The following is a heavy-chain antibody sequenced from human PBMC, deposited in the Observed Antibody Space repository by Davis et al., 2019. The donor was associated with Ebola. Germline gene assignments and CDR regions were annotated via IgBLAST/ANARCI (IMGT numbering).Heavy chain of an antibody. V-gene: IGHV1-8*01. Sequence: ASVKVSCKASGYTFSSYDINWVRQATGQGLEWMGWMNPSSGNTGYAQKFQGRVTMTTDSSTSTAYMEMRSLTSDDTAIYYCARDRKRRDVTAAPAEFYYYGMDVWGRGTTVTVSS. CDR2: MNPSSGNT. CDR3: ARDRKRRDVTAAPAEFYYYGMDV. D-gene: IGHD6-13*01. J-gene: IGHJ6*02. CDR1: GYTFSSYD.